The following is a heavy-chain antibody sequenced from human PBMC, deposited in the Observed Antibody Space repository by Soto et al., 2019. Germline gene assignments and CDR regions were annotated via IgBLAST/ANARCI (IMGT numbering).Heavy chain of an antibody. Sequence: SETLSLTCTVSGGSISSYYWSWIRQPPGKGLEWIGYIYYSGSTNYNPSLKSRVTISVDTSKNQFSLKLSSVTAADTAVYYCARDRYGDYVFDYGGQGTLVTVSS. CDR2: IYYSGST. J-gene: IGHJ4*02. CDR3: ARDRYGDYVFDY. CDR1: GGSISSYY. D-gene: IGHD4-17*01. V-gene: IGHV4-59*01.